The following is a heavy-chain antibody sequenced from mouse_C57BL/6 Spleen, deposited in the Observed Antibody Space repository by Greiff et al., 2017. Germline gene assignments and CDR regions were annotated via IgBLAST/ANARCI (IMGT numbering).Heavy chain of an antibody. J-gene: IGHJ4*01. CDR3: TREEAQAFYAMDY. D-gene: IGHD3-2*02. Sequence: EVQGVESGEGLVKPGGSLKLSCAASGFTFSSYAMSWVRQTPEKRLEWVAYISSGGDYIYYADTVKGRCTISRDNARNTLYLQMSSLKSEDTAMYYCTREEAQAFYAMDYWGQGTSVTVSS. CDR2: ISSGGDYI. CDR1: GFTFSSYA. V-gene: IGHV5-9-1*02.